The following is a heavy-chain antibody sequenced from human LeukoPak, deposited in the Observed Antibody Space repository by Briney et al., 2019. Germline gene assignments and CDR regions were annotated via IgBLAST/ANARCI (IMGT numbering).Heavy chain of an antibody. J-gene: IGHJ4*02. CDR1: GFTFSGSA. V-gene: IGHV3-73*01. Sequence: GGSLRLSCAASGFTFSGSAMHWVRQASGKGLGWVGRIRSKANSYATAYAASVKGRFTISRDDTKNTAYLQMNSLKTEDTAVYYCTRDFDYWGQGTLVTVSS. CDR2: IRSKANSYAT. CDR3: TRDFDY.